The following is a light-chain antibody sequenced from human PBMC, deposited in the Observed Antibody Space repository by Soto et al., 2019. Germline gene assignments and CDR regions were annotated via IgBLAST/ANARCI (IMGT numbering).Light chain of an antibody. CDR1: QSISDW. J-gene: IGKJ2*01. V-gene: IGKV1-5*03. CDR2: KAS. Sequence: DIQMTQSPSTLSASVGDRVTITCRASQSISDWLAWYQQTPGKAPKLLIYKASSLHSGVPSRFSGSGSGTEFTLTIRSLQPDDFATFYCQQYNSYPYTFGQGTKLEIK. CDR3: QQYNSYPYT.